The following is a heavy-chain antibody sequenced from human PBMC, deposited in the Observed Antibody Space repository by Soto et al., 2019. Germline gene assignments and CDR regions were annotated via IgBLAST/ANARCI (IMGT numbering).Heavy chain of an antibody. V-gene: IGHV4-39*02. CDR1: GDSITRSNFY. D-gene: IGHD2-2*01. CDR2: IFYSGST. Sequence: SETLSLTCTVSGDSITRSNFYWGWIRQPPGKGLEWLGSIFYSGSTFYNPALKSRVTFSVDTSKNHFSLKLSSVTAADTAVYYCARARFCTSTNCYHYFDFWGQGTLVTVSS. J-gene: IGHJ4*02. CDR3: ARARFCTSTNCYHYFDF.